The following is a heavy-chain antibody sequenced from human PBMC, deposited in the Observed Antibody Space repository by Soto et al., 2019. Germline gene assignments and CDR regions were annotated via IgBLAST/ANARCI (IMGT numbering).Heavy chain of an antibody. Sequence: EESLKISCQASGYTFSAFWITWVRQIPWKGLEWMATIDPMDSDSNYSLSSQGHVTISADKSIGSAYLHWSTLEASDTAIYYCARLSTGFCTKTTCKDYFGTEVSGQETTVPIS. D-gene: IGHD2-8*01. J-gene: IGHJ6*02. CDR3: ARLSTGFCTKTTCKDYFGTEV. V-gene: IGHV5-10-1*01. CDR1: GYTFSAFW. CDR2: IDPMDSDS.